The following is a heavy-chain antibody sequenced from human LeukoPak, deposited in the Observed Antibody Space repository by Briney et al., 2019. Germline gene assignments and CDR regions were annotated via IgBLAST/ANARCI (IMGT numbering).Heavy chain of an antibody. D-gene: IGHD2-2*01. V-gene: IGHV5-51*01. Sequence: GESLKISCKGSGYGFTSYWIGWVRQMPGKGLEWMGIIYPGDSDIRYSPSFQGQVTISADKSISTAYLQWSSLKASDTAMYYCASTMYYCSSTSCYSNWFDPWGQGTLVTVSS. CDR2: IYPGDSDI. CDR1: GYGFTSYW. J-gene: IGHJ5*02. CDR3: ASTMYYCSSTSCYSNWFDP.